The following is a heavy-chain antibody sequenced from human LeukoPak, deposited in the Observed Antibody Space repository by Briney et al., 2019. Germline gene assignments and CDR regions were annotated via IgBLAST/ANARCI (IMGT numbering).Heavy chain of an antibody. CDR2: IKRKSGGGQT. D-gene: IGHD2-15*01. Sequence: GGSLRLSCAAAGFPFSNVWMHWVRQAPGKGPEWVGRIKRKSGGGQTDYAAPVQGRFTISRDDSKTTSYLQMNSLKTEDTAVYSCATGDCSGGSCHAFDIWGQGTMVTVSS. J-gene: IGHJ3*02. CDR3: ATGDCSGGSCHAFDI. CDR1: GFPFSNVW. V-gene: IGHV3-15*01.